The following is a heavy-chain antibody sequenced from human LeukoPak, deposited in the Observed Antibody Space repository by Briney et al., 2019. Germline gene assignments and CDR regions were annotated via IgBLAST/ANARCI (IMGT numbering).Heavy chain of an antibody. CDR3: VRNKVYGGHAAY. CDR1: GYSISSGSN. V-gene: IGHV4-38-2*02. Sequence: SETLSLTCNVSGYSISSGSNWGWIRQPPGKGLEWIGTIYHDGSRYYSPSLRSRLTISVVTSKNQFSLKLTSVTAADTAVYYCVRNKVYGGHAAYWGQGTLVTVSS. D-gene: IGHD4-23*01. J-gene: IGHJ4*02. CDR2: IYHDGSR.